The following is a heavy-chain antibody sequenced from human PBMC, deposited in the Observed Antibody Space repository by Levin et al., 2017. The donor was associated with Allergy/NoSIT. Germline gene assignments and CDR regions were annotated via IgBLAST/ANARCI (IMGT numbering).Heavy chain of an antibody. CDR3: VRHQAGVADGKPRY. V-gene: IGHV3-11*03. D-gene: IGHD6-13*01. CDR1: GFSFNDYY. CDR2: ISGNNIYT. Sequence: GESLKISCAASGFSFNDYYMSWFRQAPGKGLEWLSYISGNNIYTKYADSVKGRFTISRDSAKKSLYLQMNSLRVEDTAVYYCVRHQAGVADGKPRYWGQGTLVTVSS. J-gene: IGHJ4*02.